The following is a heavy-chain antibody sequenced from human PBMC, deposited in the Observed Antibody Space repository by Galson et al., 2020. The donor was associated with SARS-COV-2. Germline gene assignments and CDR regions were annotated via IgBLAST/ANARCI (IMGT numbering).Heavy chain of an antibody. CDR1: GYTFIGYY. Sequence: ASVKVSCKASGYTFIGYYIHWVRQTPGQGLEWIGWINPNTGATNYAENFQARVTLTRDTSFTTAYMELSSLRSDDTAMYFCAGGFFDANPVGTDYWGQGTLVSVSS. D-gene: IGHD7-27*01. J-gene: IGHJ4*02. CDR2: INPNTGAT. V-gene: IGHV1-2*02. CDR3: AGGFFDANPVGTDY.